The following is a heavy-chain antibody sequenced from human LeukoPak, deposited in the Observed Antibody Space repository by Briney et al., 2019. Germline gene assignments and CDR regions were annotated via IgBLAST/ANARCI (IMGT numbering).Heavy chain of an antibody. CDR2: INPNSGGT. V-gene: IGHV1-2*02. Sequence: GASVKVSCKASGYTFTGYYMHWVRQAPGQGLEWMGWINPNSGGTNYAQKFQGRVTMTRDTSISTAYMELSRLRSDDTAVYYCARDSGNVLRFFNWFDPWGQGTLVTVSS. CDR3: ARDSGNVLRFFNWFDP. J-gene: IGHJ5*02. CDR1: GYTFTGYY. D-gene: IGHD3-3*01.